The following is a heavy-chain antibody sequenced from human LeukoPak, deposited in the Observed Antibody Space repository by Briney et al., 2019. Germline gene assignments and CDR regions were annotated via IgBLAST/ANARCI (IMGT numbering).Heavy chain of an antibody. CDR1: GFTFSSYW. CDR3: ARDGSTYYYYGMDV. CDR2: IKQDGSEK. D-gene: IGHD1-26*01. V-gene: IGHV3-7*01. Sequence: GGSLRLSCAASGFTFSSYWMSWVRQAPGKGLEWVANIKQDGSEKYYVDSVKGRFTISRDNAKNSLYLRMNSLRAEDTAVYYCARDGSTYYYYGMDVWGQGTTVTVSS. J-gene: IGHJ6*02.